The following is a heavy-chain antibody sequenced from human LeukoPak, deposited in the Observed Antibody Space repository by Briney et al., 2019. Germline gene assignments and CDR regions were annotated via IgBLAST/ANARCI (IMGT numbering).Heavy chain of an antibody. Sequence: SETLSLTCAVNGGSFSGYHWSWIRQPPGKGLEWIGEINHSGSTNYNPSLKSRVTIPVDTSKNQFSLKLSSVTAADTAVYYCARGPAGYYDYWGQGTLVTVSS. CDR2: INHSGST. J-gene: IGHJ4*02. CDR3: ARGPAGYYDY. V-gene: IGHV4-34*01. CDR1: GGSFSGYH.